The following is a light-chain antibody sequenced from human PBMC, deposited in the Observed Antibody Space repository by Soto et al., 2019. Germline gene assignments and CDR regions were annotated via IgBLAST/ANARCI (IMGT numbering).Light chain of an antibody. Sequence: EVVLTQSPGTLSLSPGERATLACRASKSVSNYLAWYQQKSGQAPRLLIYGASSRASGIPDRFSGSGSGTDFTLTISRVEPEDFAVYYCQQYGSTMTFGLRTKV. CDR1: KSVSNY. CDR3: QQYGSTMT. J-gene: IGKJ1*01. V-gene: IGKV3-20*01. CDR2: GAS.